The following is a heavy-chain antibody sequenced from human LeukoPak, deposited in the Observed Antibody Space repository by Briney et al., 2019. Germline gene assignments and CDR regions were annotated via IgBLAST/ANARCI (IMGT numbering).Heavy chain of an antibody. V-gene: IGHV4-38-2*02. CDR3: ARPLWEDGYNFQHDAFDI. Sequence: SETLSLTCTVSGYSISSGYYWGWIRQPPGKGLEWIGSIYHSGSTYYNPSLKSRVTISVDTSKNQFSLKLSSVTAADTAVYYCARPLWEDGYNFQHDAFDIWGQGTMVTVSS. CDR2: IYHSGST. CDR1: GYSISSGYY. D-gene: IGHD5-24*01. J-gene: IGHJ3*02.